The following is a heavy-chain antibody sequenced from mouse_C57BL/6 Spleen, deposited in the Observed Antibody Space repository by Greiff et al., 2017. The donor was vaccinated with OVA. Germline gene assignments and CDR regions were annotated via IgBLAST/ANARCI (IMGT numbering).Heavy chain of an antibody. J-gene: IGHJ3*01. CDR3: ASSLRGFAY. Sequence: QVQLQQPGAELVKPGASVKLSCKASGYTFTSYWMQWVKQRPGQGLEWIGGIDPSDSFTNYNQKFKGKATLTVDTSSSPAYMQLSSLTSEDSAVYYCASSLRGFAYWGQGTLVTVSA. CDR2: IDPSDSFT. CDR1: GYTFTSYW. V-gene: IGHV1-50*01. D-gene: IGHD1-2*01.